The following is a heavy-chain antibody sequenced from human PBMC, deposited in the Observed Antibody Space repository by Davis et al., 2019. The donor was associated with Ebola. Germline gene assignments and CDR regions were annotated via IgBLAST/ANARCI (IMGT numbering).Heavy chain of an antibody. CDR2: ISGSGGST. D-gene: IGHD2-15*01. J-gene: IGHJ4*02. CDR1: GFTFSSYA. Sequence: GESLKISCAASGFTFSSYAMSWVRQAPGKGLEWVSAISGSGGSTYYADSVKGRFTISRDNSKNTLYLQMNSLRAEDTAVYYCARRGHIVVVVAAVDYWGQGTLVTVSS. CDR3: ARRGHIVVVVAAVDY. V-gene: IGHV3-23*01.